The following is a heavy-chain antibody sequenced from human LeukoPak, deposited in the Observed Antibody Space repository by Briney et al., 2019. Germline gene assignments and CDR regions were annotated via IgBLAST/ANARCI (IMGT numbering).Heavy chain of an antibody. Sequence: PGGSLRLSCAASGFTFSSYWMSWVRQAPGKGLEWVANIKQDGSEKYYVDSVKGRFTISRDNAKNSLYLQMNSLRAEDTAVYYCASGSSTSCCPFDYWGQGTLVTVSS. CDR2: IKQDGSEK. CDR3: ASGSSTSCCPFDY. J-gene: IGHJ4*02. V-gene: IGHV3-7*03. CDR1: GFTFSSYW. D-gene: IGHD2-2*01.